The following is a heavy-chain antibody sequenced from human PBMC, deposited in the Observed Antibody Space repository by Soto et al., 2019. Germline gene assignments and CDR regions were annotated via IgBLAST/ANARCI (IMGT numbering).Heavy chain of an antibody. CDR3: ARSLSSSSGHFDP. Sequence: PSENLSLTCDLPGHFIGRGDYYWTWIRQPPGKGLEYIGYIYTTGKTYYNPSLKSRPFISLDTTKSQFFLGLTSVTAADTAMYYCARSLSSSSGHFDPWGQAILVTAYS. J-gene: IGHJ5*02. CDR2: IYTTGKT. V-gene: IGHV4-30-4*01. CDR1: GHFIGRGDYY. D-gene: IGHD6-6*01.